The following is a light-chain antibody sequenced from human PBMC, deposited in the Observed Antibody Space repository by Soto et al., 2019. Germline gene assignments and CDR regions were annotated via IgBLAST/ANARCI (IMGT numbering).Light chain of an antibody. CDR2: GAS. Sequence: EIVLAQSPCTLALSPGERATLSCRASQSVSNNYLAWYQQKPGQAPRLLIYGASTRATVIPAGFSGSGSGTDFTLTISRLEPEDFAVYYCQQYDNSAWTFGQGTKVDIK. CDR1: QSVSNNY. CDR3: QQYDNSAWT. V-gene: IGKV3-20*01. J-gene: IGKJ1*01.